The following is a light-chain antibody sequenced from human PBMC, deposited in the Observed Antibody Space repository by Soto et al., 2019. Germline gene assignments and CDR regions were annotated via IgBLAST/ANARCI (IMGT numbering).Light chain of an antibody. CDR1: QSISSY. CDR2: DAS. J-gene: IGKJ4*01. V-gene: IGKV3-11*01. CDR3: QQRSSWPLT. Sequence: EIVLTQSPATLSLSPGERATLSCRASQSISSYLAWYQQKRGQAPRLLIYDASNRATGIPARFSGSGSGTDFTLTISSLENEHFAVYYCQQRSSWPLTFGGGTKVDIK.